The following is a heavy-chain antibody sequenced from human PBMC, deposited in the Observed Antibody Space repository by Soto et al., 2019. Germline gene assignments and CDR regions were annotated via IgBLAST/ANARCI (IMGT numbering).Heavy chain of an antibody. D-gene: IGHD6-13*01. Sequence: QLQLQESGPGLVKPSETLSLTCTVSGGSISSSSYYWGWIRQPPGKGLAWIGSIYYSGSTYYNPSLKSRVTISVDTSKNQFPLKLSYVTAADTAVYYCARPRRDDIAAAGTGWFDPWGQGTLVTVSS. CDR2: IYYSGST. V-gene: IGHV4-39*01. J-gene: IGHJ5*02. CDR3: ARPRRDDIAAAGTGWFDP. CDR1: GGSISSSSYY.